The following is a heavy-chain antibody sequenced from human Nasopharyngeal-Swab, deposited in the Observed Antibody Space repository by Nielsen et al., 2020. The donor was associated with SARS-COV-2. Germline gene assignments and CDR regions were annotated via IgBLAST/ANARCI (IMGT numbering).Heavy chain of an antibody. Sequence: WIRQPPGKGLEWVSVIYSGGNTYYAGAMKGRFTASRDNSKNTMYLQMNSLRAEDTAIYYCASAPSWGYWGQGTLVTVSS. D-gene: IGHD3-16*01. V-gene: IGHV3-53*01. J-gene: IGHJ4*02. CDR2: IYSGGNT. CDR3: ASAPSWGY.